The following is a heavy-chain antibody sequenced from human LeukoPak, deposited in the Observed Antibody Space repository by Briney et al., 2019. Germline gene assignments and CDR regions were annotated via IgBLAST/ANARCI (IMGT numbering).Heavy chain of an antibody. V-gene: IGHV4-61*02. CDR3: ARNDILTGYCFDY. Sequence: SETLSLTCTVSGGSISSGSYFWSWIRQPAGKGLEWIGRIYTSGSTNYNPSLKSRVTISVDTPKNQFSLKLSSVTAADTAVYYCARNDILTGYCFDYWGQGTLVTVSS. CDR2: IYTSGST. CDR1: GGSISSGSYF. D-gene: IGHD3-9*01. J-gene: IGHJ4*02.